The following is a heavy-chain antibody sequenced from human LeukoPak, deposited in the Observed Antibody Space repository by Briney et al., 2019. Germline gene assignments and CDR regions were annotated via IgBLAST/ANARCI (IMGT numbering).Heavy chain of an antibody. J-gene: IGHJ4*02. Sequence: GGSLRLSCAASGFTFSSYSMNWVRQAPGKGLEWVSYISSSSSTIYYADSVKGRFTISRDNAKNSLYLQMNSLRAKDTAVYYCARVLHRRNYDSSVYYGYWDQGTLVTVSS. D-gene: IGHD3-22*01. V-gene: IGHV3-48*01. CDR1: GFTFSSYS. CDR2: ISSSSSTI. CDR3: ARVLHRRNYDSSVYYGY.